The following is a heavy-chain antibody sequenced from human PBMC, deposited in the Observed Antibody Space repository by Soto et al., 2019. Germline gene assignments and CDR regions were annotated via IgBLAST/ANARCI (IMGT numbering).Heavy chain of an antibody. J-gene: IGHJ4*02. CDR2: ISWNSATL. D-gene: IGHD3-22*01. Sequence: GGSLRLSCVGSGFIFEDFAMNWVRQVPGKGLEWVSGISWNSATLAYADSVKGRFIVSRDNAKNILYLQMNSLRPEDAALYYCAKDVGSYYYDTSAYLYDYWGQGTLVTVS. V-gene: IGHV3-9*01. CDR3: AKDVGSYYYDTSAYLYDY. CDR1: GFIFEDFA.